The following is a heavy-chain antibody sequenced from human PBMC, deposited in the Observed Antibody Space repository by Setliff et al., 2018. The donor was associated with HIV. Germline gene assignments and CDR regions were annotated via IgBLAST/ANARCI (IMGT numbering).Heavy chain of an antibody. CDR2: IKSDGSST. V-gene: IGHV3-74*01. CDR3: ARGGSYSPGDY. D-gene: IGHD1-26*01. CDR1: GFTFSAHW. Sequence: PGESLRLSCAASGFTFSAHWMHWVRQAPGKGLVWVSRIKSDGSSTDYADSVRGRFTISRDNAKNTLYLEMNSLRAEDTAVYYCARGGSYSPGDYWGQGTLVTVSS. J-gene: IGHJ4*02.